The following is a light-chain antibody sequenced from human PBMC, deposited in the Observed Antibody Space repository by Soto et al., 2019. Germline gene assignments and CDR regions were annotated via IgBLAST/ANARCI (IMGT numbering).Light chain of an antibody. Sequence: QSALTQPVYVSGSPGQSITIACVGTSSDIGHSNYVSWYQQHPGKAPKLLIYGVSNRPSGVSNRFSGSQSGNTASLTIYGLQAEDEADYFCYSSRSSSSTFGVCGTGTKLTVL. CDR1: SSDIGHSNY. CDR3: YSSRSSSSTFGV. CDR2: GVS. V-gene: IGLV2-14*03. J-gene: IGLJ1*01.